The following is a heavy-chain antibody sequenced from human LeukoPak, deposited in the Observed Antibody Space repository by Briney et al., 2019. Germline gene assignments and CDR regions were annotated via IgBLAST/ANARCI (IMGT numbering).Heavy chain of an antibody. J-gene: IGHJ3*02. D-gene: IGHD3-3*01. CDR3: ARVHDYDFWSGLGAFDI. Sequence: GGSLRLSCAASGFTFSSYWMSWVRQAPGKGLEWVANIKQDGSEKYYVDSVKGRFTISRDNAKNSLYLQMNSLRAEDTAVYYCARVHDYDFWSGLGAFDIWGQETMVTVSS. CDR1: GFTFSSYW. V-gene: IGHV3-7*01. CDR2: IKQDGSEK.